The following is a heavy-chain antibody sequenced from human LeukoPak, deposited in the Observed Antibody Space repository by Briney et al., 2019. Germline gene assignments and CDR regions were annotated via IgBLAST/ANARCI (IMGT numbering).Heavy chain of an antibody. Sequence: PGGSLRLSCAASGFTFSSSGMHWARQAPGKGLEWVAFIRYDGSYKYYADSVRGRFTISRDNSKNTLYLQMNSLRAEDTAVYYCAKDRGSGGWPNYYYYGMDVWGQGTTVTVSS. CDR3: AKDRGSGGWPNYYYYGMDV. CDR2: IRYDGSYK. V-gene: IGHV3-30*02. CDR1: GFTFSSSG. D-gene: IGHD3-10*01. J-gene: IGHJ6*02.